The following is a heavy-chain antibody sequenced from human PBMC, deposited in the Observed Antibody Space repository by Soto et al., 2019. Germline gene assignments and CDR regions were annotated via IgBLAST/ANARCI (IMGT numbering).Heavy chain of an antibody. V-gene: IGHV3-21*01. CDR1: GFTFSSYS. J-gene: IGHJ6*02. CDR2: ISSSSSYI. CDR3: ARGVRDPWGIPLWSSGYDYYYYYGMDV. D-gene: IGHD5-18*01. Sequence: EVQLVESGGGLVKPGGSLRLSCAASGFTFSSYSMNWVRQAPGKGLEWVSSISSSSSYIYYADSVKGRFTISRDNAKNSLYMKKNSLRAEDTAVYYCARGVRDPWGIPLWSSGYDYYYYYGMDVWGQGTTVTVSS.